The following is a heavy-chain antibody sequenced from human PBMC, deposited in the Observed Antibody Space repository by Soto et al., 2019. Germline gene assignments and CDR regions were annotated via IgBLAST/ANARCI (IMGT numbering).Heavy chain of an antibody. CDR2: INHRGIT. D-gene: IGHD6-13*01. CDR3: ARVSIAAAGVDYSYGMDV. V-gene: IGHV4-34*01. Sequence: SETLSLTCAVYGGSFSGSYCCWIRQPPWKGLEWIGDINHRGITNYNPSLKSRVNISVDTSKNQLSPKLSSVTAADADVNYRARVSIAAAGVDYSYGMDVWGQGTTVT. J-gene: IGHJ6*02. CDR1: GGSFSGSY.